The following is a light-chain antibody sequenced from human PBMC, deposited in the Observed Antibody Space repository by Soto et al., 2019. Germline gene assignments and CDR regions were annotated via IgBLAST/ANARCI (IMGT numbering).Light chain of an antibody. V-gene: IGKV1-6*01. J-gene: IGKJ5*01. CDR3: HQANSFPLT. Sequence: AVQMTHAPSSPSDSVGDRVTISCRASQDIRNDLAWYQQKPGKAPNLLIFAAVNLQSGVPSRFRCGGTGTHFTLPISSLQPEAFATYYCHQANSFPLTFGQGTRLEIK. CDR1: QDIRND. CDR2: AAV.